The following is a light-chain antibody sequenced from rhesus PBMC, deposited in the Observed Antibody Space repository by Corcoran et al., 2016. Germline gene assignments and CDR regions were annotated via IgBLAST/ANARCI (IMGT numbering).Light chain of an antibody. CDR3: LQYNSSPYS. V-gene: IGKV1-22*01. CDR2: KAS. J-gene: IGKJ2*01. Sequence: DIQMTQSPSSLSASVGDTVTITCRASQSISSWLDWYQQRPGKAPNLLIYKASTLQSGVPSRCSGSGYGTDFNLTISSLQPEDFATYYCLQYNSSPYSFGQGTKVEIK. CDR1: QSISSW.